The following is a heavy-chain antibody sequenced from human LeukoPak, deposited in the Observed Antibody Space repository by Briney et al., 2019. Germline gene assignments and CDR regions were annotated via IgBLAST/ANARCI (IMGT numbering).Heavy chain of an antibody. D-gene: IGHD2-2*01. CDR2: IIPIFGTA. J-gene: IGHJ6*02. CDR1: GGTFSSYA. Sequence: GSSVKVSCKASGGTFSSYAISWVRQAPGQGLEWMGGIIPIFGTANYAQKFQGRVTITADESTSTAYMELSSLRSEDTAVYYCASEGDGVVPAAEASPWMDVWGQGTTVTVSS. CDR3: ASEGDGVVPAAEASPWMDV. V-gene: IGHV1-69*01.